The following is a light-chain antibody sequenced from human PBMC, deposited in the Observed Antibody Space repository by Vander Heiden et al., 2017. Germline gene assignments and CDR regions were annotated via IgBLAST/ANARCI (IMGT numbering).Light chain of an antibody. CDR3: QQYNSYPIT. CDR2: KAS. CDR1: QSTSSW. Sequence: MPHSPSTLSASVGDRVTITGRASQSTSSWLAWYQQKPGKAPKLLIYKASSLESGVPSRFSGIGSGTEFTLTISSLQPDDFATYYCQQYNSYPITFGQGTRLEIK. J-gene: IGKJ5*01. V-gene: IGKV1-5*03.